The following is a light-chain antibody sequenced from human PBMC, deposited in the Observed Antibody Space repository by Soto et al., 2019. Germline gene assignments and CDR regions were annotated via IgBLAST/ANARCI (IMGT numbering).Light chain of an antibody. V-gene: IGKV3D-15*01. Sequence: EVVMTQPPATLSVSPGERATLSCRASQSVNSNVAWYQQKPGQAPRLLIYDASNKATGIPARFSGSGSGTEFTLTITRLEPEDSAVYFCQHYGYSQWTFGQGTKVDIK. J-gene: IGKJ1*01. CDR1: QSVNSN. CDR3: QHYGYSQWT. CDR2: DAS.